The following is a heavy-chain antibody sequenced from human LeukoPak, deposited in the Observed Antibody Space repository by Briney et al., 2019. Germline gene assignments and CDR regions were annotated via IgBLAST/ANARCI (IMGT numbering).Heavy chain of an antibody. J-gene: IGHJ5*02. V-gene: IGHV3-48*04. CDR3: ARDRPHNWFDP. CDR1: GFTFSIFS. Sequence: GGSLRLSCSASGFTFSIFSINWVRQSPGKGLEWVSYTSGSRGTTYYADSVKGRFTIARDNAKNIVYLQMNSLRVEDTAVYYCARDRPHNWFDPWGQGTLVTVST. CDR2: TSGSRGTT.